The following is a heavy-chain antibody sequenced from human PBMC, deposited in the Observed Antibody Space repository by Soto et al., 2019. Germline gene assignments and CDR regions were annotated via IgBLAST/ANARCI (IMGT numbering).Heavy chain of an antibody. CDR1: GFTFSNAW. V-gene: IGHV3-15*01. CDR2: IKSKTDGGTT. Sequence: GGSLRLSCAASGFTFSNAWMSWVRQAPGKGLEWVGRIKSKTDGGTTDYAAPVKGRFTISRDDSKNTLYLQMNSLKTEDTAVYYCTTDPIWSGYWYYYYGMAVWGQGTKVTVSS. CDR3: TTDPIWSGYWYYYYGMAV. J-gene: IGHJ6*02. D-gene: IGHD3-3*01.